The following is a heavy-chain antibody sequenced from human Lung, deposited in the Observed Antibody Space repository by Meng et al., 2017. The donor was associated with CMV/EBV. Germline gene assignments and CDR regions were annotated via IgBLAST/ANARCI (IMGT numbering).Heavy chain of an antibody. CDR1: GGSISTYY. D-gene: IGHD3-16*02. CDR2: NYYSGST. V-gene: IGHV4-59*08. J-gene: IGHJ4*02. Sequence: QVRLQESGPGLVKPSETLSLTGAVSGGSISTYYWSWIRQPPGKGLEWIGNNYYSGSTNYNPSLASRVTISVDSSKNQFSLKLSSVTAADTAVYYCARHQNGGTYPLDYWGQGTLVTVSS. CDR3: ARHQNGGTYPLDY.